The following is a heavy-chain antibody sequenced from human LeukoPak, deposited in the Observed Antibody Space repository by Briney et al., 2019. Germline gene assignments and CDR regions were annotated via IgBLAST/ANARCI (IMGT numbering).Heavy chain of an antibody. J-gene: IGHJ4*02. CDR2: ISWNSGSI. CDR1: GFTFDDYA. CDR3: AKVSLRWLEVYYFDY. D-gene: IGHD6-19*01. Sequence: PGRSLRLSCAASGFTFDDYAMHWVRQAPGKGLEWVSGISWNSGSIGYADSVKGRFTISRDNAKNSLYLQMNSLRAEDTALYYCAKVSLRWLEVYYFDYWGQGTLVTVSS. V-gene: IGHV3-9*01.